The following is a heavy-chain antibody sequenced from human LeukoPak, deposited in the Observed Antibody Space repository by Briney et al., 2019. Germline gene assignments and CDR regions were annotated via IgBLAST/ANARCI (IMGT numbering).Heavy chain of an antibody. D-gene: IGHD4-11*01. Sequence: ASVKVSCKASGYTFTGYYMHWVRQAPGQGLEWMGRINPNGGGTNYAQKFQGRVTMTRDTSISTAYMELSSLRSEDTAVYYCAREPYSNYLDYWGQGTLVTVSS. J-gene: IGHJ4*02. CDR3: AREPYSNYLDY. CDR1: GYTFTGYY. CDR2: INPNGGGT. V-gene: IGHV1-2*06.